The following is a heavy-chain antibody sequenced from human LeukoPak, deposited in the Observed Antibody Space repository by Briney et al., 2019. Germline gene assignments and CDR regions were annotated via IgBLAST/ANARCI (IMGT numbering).Heavy chain of an antibody. CDR1: DASFSGYY. J-gene: IGHJ4*02. D-gene: IGHD3-10*01. CDR2: IHPSGSP. V-gene: IGHV4-34*01. Sequence: SSETLSLTCAIYDASFSGYYWSWIRQPPGKGLEWIGEIHPSGSPSYNPSLESRTIISVDASKNQFSLILNSVTAADTALYFCSRGGDASKAGKYWGQGALVTVSS. CDR3: SRGGDASKAGKY.